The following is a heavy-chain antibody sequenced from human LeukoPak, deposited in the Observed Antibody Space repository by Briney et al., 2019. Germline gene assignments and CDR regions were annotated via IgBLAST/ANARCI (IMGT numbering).Heavy chain of an antibody. D-gene: IGHD3-22*01. Sequence: QLGGSLRLSCAAPGFTVTNNYMGCVRQAPGKELQWVSLIYSGGATNYAASVKGRFTISRDNSKNTLYLLMDSLRAEDTAVYYCARGMYYYDSGGYYFDYWGQGSQVTVSS. V-gene: IGHV3-53*01. J-gene: IGHJ4*02. CDR2: IYSGGAT. CDR3: ARGMYYYDSGGYYFDY. CDR1: GFTVTNNY.